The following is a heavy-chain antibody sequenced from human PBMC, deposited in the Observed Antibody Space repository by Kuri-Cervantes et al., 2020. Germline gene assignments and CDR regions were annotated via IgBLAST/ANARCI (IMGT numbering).Heavy chain of an antibody. CDR3: ARVSESYYYFDY. CDR2: ISGSGGST. CDR1: KFTFSSYA. J-gene: IGHJ4*02. Sequence: ETLSLTCAASKFTFSSYAMSWVRQAPGKGLEWVSGISGSGGSTYYADSVKGRFTISRDNSKNTLYLQMTSLTTEDTAVYYCARVSESYYYFDYWGQGSLVTVSS. V-gene: IGHV3-23*01. D-gene: IGHD1-26*01.